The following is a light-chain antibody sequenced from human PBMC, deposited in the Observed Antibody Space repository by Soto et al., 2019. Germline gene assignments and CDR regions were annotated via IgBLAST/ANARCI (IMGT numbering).Light chain of an antibody. J-gene: IGKJ2*01. CDR2: SAS. CDR3: QQYGSSPRYT. V-gene: IGKV3-20*01. CDR1: QSVNSRF. Sequence: EIVLTQSPGTLSLSPGERATLSCRASQSVNSRFLAWYQQKPGQAPRLLIYSASSRASGIPDRFSGSGSGTDFTLPISRLEPEDFAVYFCQQYGSSPRYTFGQGTKLEIK.